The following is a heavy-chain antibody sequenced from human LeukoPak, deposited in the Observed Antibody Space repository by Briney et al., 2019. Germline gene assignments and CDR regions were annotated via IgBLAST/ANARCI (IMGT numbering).Heavy chain of an antibody. Sequence: PGGSLRPSCAASGFTFRNHWMGWVRQAPGKGLEWVANIKGDGSEKEYVDSVKGRFTISRDNAKDLMYLQMNSLRAEDTAVYYCAKDMIRFDYWGQGTLVTVSS. D-gene: IGHD3-16*01. CDR3: AKDMIRFDY. V-gene: IGHV3-7*05. J-gene: IGHJ4*02. CDR2: IKGDGSEK. CDR1: GFTFRNHW.